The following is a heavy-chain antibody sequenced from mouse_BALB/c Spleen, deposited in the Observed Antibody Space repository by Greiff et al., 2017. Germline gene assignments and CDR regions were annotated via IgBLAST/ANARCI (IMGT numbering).Heavy chain of an antibody. V-gene: IGHV14-4*02. CDR1: GFNIKDYY. D-gene: IGHD2-1*01. J-gene: IGHJ4*01. Sequence: VQLQQSGAELVRSGASVKLSCTASGFNIKDYYMHWVKQRPEQGLEWIGWIDPENGDTEYAPKFQGKATMTADTSSNTAYLQLSSLTSEDTAVYYCLYGKFDYWGQGTSVTVSS. CDR3: LYGKFDY. CDR2: IDPENGDT.